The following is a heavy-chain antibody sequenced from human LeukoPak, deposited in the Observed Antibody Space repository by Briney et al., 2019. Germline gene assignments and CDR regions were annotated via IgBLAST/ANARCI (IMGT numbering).Heavy chain of an antibody. CDR1: GLNFSVYY. CDR2: ISKTGTSV. CDR3: VAGVALDY. J-gene: IGHJ4*02. V-gene: IGHV3-11*01. Sequence: GGSLRLSCITSGLNFSVYYMTWIRQAPGNGLGAPGNGLEWLSHISKTGTSVYYADSVRGRFTISRDNAKNSLYLHMNNLRAEDTAVYCCVAGVALDYWGQGALVTVSS. D-gene: IGHD3-3*01.